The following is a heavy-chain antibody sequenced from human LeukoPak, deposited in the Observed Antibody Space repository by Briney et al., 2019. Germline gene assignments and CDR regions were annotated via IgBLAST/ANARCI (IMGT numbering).Heavy chain of an antibody. J-gene: IGHJ4*02. D-gene: IGHD1-26*01. Sequence: SETLSLTCTVSGGSISSYYWSWIRQPPGKGLEWIGYIYYSGSTNYNPSLKSRVTISVDTSKNQFSLKLSSVTAADTVVYYCARSSPTRTLWLRGSAPYYFDYWGQGTLVTVSS. CDR2: IYYSGST. V-gene: IGHV4-59*01. CDR3: ARSSPTRTLWLRGSAPYYFDY. CDR1: GGSISSYY.